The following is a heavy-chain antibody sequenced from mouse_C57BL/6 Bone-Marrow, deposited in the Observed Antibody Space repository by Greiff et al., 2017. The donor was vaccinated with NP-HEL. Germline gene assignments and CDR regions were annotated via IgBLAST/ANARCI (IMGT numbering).Heavy chain of an antibody. CDR2: IYPGSGNT. D-gene: IGHD4-1*01. CDR3: ASNWDLFAY. J-gene: IGHJ3*01. CDR1: GYTFTDYY. Sequence: VQLQESGAELVRPGASVKLSCKASGYTFTDYYINWVKQRPGQGLEWIARIYPGSGNTYYNEKFKGKATLTAEKSSSTAYMQLSSLTSEDSAVYFCASNWDLFAYWGQGTLVTVSA. V-gene: IGHV1-76*01.